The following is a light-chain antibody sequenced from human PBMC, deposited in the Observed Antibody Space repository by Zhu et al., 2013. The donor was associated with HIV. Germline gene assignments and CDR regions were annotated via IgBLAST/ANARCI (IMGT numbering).Light chain of an antibody. J-gene: IGLJ1*01. CDR1: RTDIGDFNY. CDR2: QVT. V-gene: IGLV2-14*03. Sequence: QSALPQPASVSGSPGQSITISCTGTRTDIGDFNYVSWYQQHPGKVPKLIIYQVTKRPSGVSDRFSGSKSGNTASLTISGLQVDDEADYYCSSYSSGSPLYVFGTGTKVTVL. CDR3: SSYSSGSPLYV.